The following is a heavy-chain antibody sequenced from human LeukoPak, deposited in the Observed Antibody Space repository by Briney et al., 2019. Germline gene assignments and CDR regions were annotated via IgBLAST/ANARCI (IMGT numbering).Heavy chain of an antibody. CDR3: ARPSSIAAAGNYYYYYMDV. V-gene: IGHV4-34*01. Sequence: SETLSLTCAVYGGSFSGYYWSWIRQPPGKGLEWIGEINHSGSTNYNPSLKSRVTISVDTSKNQFSLKLSSVTAADTAVYYCARPSSIAAAGNYYYYYMDVWGKGTTVTVSS. CDR2: INHSGST. J-gene: IGHJ6*03. D-gene: IGHD6-13*01. CDR1: GGSFSGYY.